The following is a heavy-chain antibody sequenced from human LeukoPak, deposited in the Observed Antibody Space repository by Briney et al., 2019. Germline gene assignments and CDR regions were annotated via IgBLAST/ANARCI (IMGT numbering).Heavy chain of an antibody. Sequence: GGSLRLSCAASGFTFSSYGMHWVRQAPGKGLEWVAFIRYDGSNKYYADSVKGRFTISRDNSKNTLYLQMNSLRAEDTAVYYCARENGGNPHDAFDIWGQGTMVTVSS. D-gene: IGHD4-23*01. J-gene: IGHJ3*02. CDR3: ARENGGNPHDAFDI. V-gene: IGHV3-30*02. CDR2: IRYDGSNK. CDR1: GFTFSSYG.